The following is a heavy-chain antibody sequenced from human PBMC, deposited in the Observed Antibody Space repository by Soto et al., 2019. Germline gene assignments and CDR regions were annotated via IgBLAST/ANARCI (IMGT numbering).Heavy chain of an antibody. CDR1: GGSISSTKW. J-gene: IGHJ4*01. D-gene: IGHD6-19*01. Sequence: QVQLQESGPGLVKPSGTLSLTCAVSGGSISSTKWWSWVRQPPGKGLEWIGEIYHSGSTNYNPSLKSRVSISVDESKNQFSLKLSSVTAADTAVYYCAKVWDFSSGWIDCWGHGTLVTVSS. CDR2: IYHSGST. CDR3: AKVWDFSSGWIDC. V-gene: IGHV4-4*02.